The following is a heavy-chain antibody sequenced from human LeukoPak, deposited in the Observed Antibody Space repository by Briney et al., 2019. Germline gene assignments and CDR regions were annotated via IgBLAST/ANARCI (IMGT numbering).Heavy chain of an antibody. CDR3: ATNGDYYDSSGYSQ. CDR2: FDPEDGET. Sequence: ASVKVSCKVSGYTLTELPMHWVRQAPGKGLEWMGGFDPEDGETIYAQKFQGRVTMTEDTSTDTAYKELSSLRSEDTAVYYCATNGDYYDSSGYSQWGQGTLVTVSS. CDR1: GYTLTELP. V-gene: IGHV1-24*01. D-gene: IGHD3-22*01. J-gene: IGHJ4*02.